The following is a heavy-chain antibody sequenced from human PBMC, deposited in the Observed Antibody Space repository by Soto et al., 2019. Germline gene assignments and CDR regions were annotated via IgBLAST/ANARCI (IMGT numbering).Heavy chain of an antibody. J-gene: IGHJ5*02. Sequence: TSVTLSLTCTVSGGSSSSGDYYWSWIRQPPGKGLEWIGYIYYSGSTYYNPSLKSRVTISVDTSKNQFSLKLSSVTAADTAVYYCARVQYFNGFDPWGQGTLVTVSS. V-gene: IGHV4-30-4*01. CDR2: IYYSGST. CDR1: GGSSSSGDYY. CDR3: ARVQYFNGFDP. D-gene: IGHD4-4*01.